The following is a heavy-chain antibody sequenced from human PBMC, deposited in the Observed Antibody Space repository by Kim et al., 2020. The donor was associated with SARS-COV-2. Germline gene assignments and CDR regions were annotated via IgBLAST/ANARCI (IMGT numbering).Heavy chain of an antibody. J-gene: IGHJ4*02. CDR2: ISLSSGST. CDR1: GYTFTNYY. Sequence: ASVKVSCKESGYTFTNYYMHWVRQAPGQGLEWMAVISLSSGSTTYAQKLQGRVTVTWDTSTSTLYMELSNLRSEDTAVYYCSRYPSFDYWGQGTLVTISS. V-gene: IGHV1-46*04. CDR3: SRYPSFDY.